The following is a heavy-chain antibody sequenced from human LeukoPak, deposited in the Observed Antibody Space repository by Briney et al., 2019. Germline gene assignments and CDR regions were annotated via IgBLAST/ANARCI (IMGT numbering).Heavy chain of an antibody. CDR1: GFTFSSYG. CDR3: EARVIAGKDDYYFDY. D-gene: IGHD6-13*01. Sequence: GGSLRLSCAASGFTFSSYGMHWVRQAPGKGLEWVAFIRYDGSNKYYADSVKGRFTISRDNSKNTLYLQMNSLRAEDTAVYYCEARVIAGKDDYYFDYWGQGTLVTVSS. V-gene: IGHV3-30*02. J-gene: IGHJ4*02. CDR2: IRYDGSNK.